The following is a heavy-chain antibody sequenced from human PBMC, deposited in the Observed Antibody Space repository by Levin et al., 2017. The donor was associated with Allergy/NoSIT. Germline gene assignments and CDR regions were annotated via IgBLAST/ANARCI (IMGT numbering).Heavy chain of an antibody. CDR3: AKDAGYCSGGSCYGYFDY. Sequence: GGSLRLSCAASGFTFSSYGMHWVRQAPGKGLEWVAVISYDGSNKYYADSVKGRFTISRDNSKNTLYLQMNSLRAEDTAVYYCAKDAGYCSGGSCYGYFDYWGQGTLVTVSS. CDR2: ISYDGSNK. V-gene: IGHV3-30*18. J-gene: IGHJ4*02. D-gene: IGHD2-15*01. CDR1: GFTFSSYG.